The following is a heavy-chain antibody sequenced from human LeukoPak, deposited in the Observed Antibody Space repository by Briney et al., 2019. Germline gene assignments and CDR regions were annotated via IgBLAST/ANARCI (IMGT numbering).Heavy chain of an antibody. CDR2: TYYRSKWTY. V-gene: IGHV6-1*01. CDR1: GDSVSSNTAA. J-gene: IGHJ5*01. Sequence: SQTLSLTCAISGDSVSSNTAAWYWIRQSPSRGLEWLGRTYYRSKWTYEYAESVRSRITTNVDTSKNQFSPHLNSVTPEDTAVYYCARDPSDDQGFDCWGRGTLVTVSS. CDR3: ARDPSDDQGFDC. D-gene: IGHD3-3*01.